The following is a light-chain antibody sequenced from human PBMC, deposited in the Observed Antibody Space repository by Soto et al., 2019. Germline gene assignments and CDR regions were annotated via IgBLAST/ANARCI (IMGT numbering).Light chain of an antibody. CDR1: SSDVGGYNF. Sequence: QSALTQPASVSGSPGQSITISCTGTSSDVGGYNFVTWYQQYPGKAPKLVIHDVTRRPSGVSNRFSGSKSGTTASLTISGLRAEDEADYYCCSYTSSTSYVFGTGTKLTVL. CDR3: CSYTSSTSYV. V-gene: IGLV2-14*01. CDR2: DVT. J-gene: IGLJ1*01.